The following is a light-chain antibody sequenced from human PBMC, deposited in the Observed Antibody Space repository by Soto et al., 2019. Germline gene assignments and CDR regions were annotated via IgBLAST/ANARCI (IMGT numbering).Light chain of an antibody. CDR1: QSVSNSC. J-gene: IGKJ1*01. CDR3: QQYDSSPWT. V-gene: IGKV3-20*01. CDR2: GAS. Sequence: EIVLTQYPATLSLSRGERATLSCRASQSVSNSCLAWYQQKPGQAPRLLIYGASNRATGIPDRFSGSGSGTDFSLTITILEPEDFAVYSCQQYDSSPWTFGQGTKVDIK.